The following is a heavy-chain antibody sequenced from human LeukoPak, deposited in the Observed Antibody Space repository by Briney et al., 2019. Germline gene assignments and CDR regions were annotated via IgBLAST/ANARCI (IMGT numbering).Heavy chain of an antibody. CDR1: GFTFSSYG. CDR2: VRYDGSNK. V-gene: IGHV3-30*02. D-gene: IGHD3-22*01. J-gene: IGHJ4*02. Sequence: GGSLRLSCAASGFTFSSYGMHWVRQAPGKGLEWVAFVRYDGSNKYYADSVKGRFTISRDNSKNTLYLQMNSLRAEDTAVYYCAKYFYDSSGSDYFDYWGQGTLVTVSS. CDR3: AKYFYDSSGSDYFDY.